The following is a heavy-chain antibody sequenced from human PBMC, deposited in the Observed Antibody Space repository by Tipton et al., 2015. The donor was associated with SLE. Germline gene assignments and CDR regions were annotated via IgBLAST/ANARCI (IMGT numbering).Heavy chain of an antibody. J-gene: IGHJ2*01. CDR2: IDSSSTYI. CDR3: ARGGAGDSYYFFDL. D-gene: IGHD2/OR15-2a*01. CDR1: GFTFSSYG. V-gene: IGHV3-21*01. Sequence: SLRLSCAASGFTFSSYGMHWVRQAPGKGLEWVSSIDSSSTYISYAASVEGRFTISRDNPKNSLFLHMNSLRAEDAAVYYCARGGAGDSYYFFDLWGRGTLVTVYS.